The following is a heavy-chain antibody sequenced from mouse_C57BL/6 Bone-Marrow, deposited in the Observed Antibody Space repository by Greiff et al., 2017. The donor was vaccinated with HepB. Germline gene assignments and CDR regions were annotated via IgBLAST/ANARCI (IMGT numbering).Heavy chain of an antibody. J-gene: IGHJ1*03. V-gene: IGHV5-12*01. D-gene: IGHD2-1*01. CDR3: ARRVYYKWYFDV. Sequence: EVQRVESGGGLVQPGGSLKLSCAASGFTFSDYYMYWVRQTPEKRLEWVAYISNGGGSTYYPDTVKGRFTISRDNAKNTLYLQMSRLKSEDTAMYYCARRVYYKWYFDVWGTGTTVTVSS. CDR1: GFTFSDYY. CDR2: ISNGGGST.